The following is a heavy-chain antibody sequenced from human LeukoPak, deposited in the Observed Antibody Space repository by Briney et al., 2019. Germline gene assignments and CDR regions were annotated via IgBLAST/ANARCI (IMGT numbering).Heavy chain of an antibody. CDR1: GFTFSSYG. D-gene: IGHD6-13*01. CDR2: ISYDGSNK. V-gene: IGHV3-30*18. Sequence: GRSLRLSCAASGFTFSSYGMHWVRQAPGEGLEWVAVISYDGSNKYYADSVKGRFTISRDNSKNTLYLQMNSLRAEDTAVYYCAKEGSSSWYFDYWGQGTLVTVSS. J-gene: IGHJ4*02. CDR3: AKEGSSSWYFDY.